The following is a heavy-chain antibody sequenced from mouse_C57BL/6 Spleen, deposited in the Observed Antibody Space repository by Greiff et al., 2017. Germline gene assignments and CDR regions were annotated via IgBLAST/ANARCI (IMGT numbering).Heavy chain of an antibody. D-gene: IGHD2-4*01. CDR3: ARNDYDEAMDY. V-gene: IGHV1-82*01. CDR1: GYAFSSSW. CDR2: IYPGDGDT. J-gene: IGHJ4*01. Sequence: QVQLQQSGPELVKPGASVKISCKASGYAFSSSWMNWVKQRPGKGLEWIGRIYPGDGDTNYNGKFKGKATLTADKSSSTAYMQLSSPTSEDSAVYFCARNDYDEAMDYWGQGTSVTVSS.